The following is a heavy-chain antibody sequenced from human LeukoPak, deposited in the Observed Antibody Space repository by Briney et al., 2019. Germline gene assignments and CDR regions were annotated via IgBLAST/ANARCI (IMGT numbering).Heavy chain of an antibody. CDR3: AKDPYGSAWYAPPWFDP. D-gene: IGHD6-19*01. CDR1: GFTFSNYA. CDR2: ISGSGGTT. V-gene: IGHV3-23*01. Sequence: GGSLRLSCAASGFTFSNYAMTWVRQPPGKGLEWVSAISGSGGTTYYLDSVKGRFTISRDNSKNTLYLQMNSLRAEDTAVYYCAKDPYGSAWYAPPWFDPWGQGTLVTVSS. J-gene: IGHJ5*02.